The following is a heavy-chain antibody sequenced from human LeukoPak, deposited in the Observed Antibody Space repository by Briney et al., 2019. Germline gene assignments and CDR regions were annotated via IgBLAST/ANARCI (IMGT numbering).Heavy chain of an antibody. D-gene: IGHD2-21*02. J-gene: IGHJ2*01. CDR1: GFTLDDYA. CDR3: AKDYCGGDCYSGWYFDL. V-gene: IGHV3-9*01. Sequence: SLTLSCAASGFTLDDYAMHWVRQAPGKGLEWVSGISYNSDTIAYADSVKGRFTSSRDNAKNSLYLQMNSLRSEDTALYYCAKDYCGGDCYSGWYFDLWGRGTLVTVSS. CDR2: ISYNSDTI.